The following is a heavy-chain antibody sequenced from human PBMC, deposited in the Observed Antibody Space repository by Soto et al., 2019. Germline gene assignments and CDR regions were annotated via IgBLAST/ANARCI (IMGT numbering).Heavy chain of an antibody. CDR1: GYTFTSYA. Sequence: QVQLVQSGAEVKKPGASVKFSCTASGYTFTSYAISWGRQAPGQGLEWMGWISAYNGNTNYAQKLQGRVTMTTDTSTSTAHMELRSLRSDDTAVYYCARDAPPADYWGQGTLVTVSS. V-gene: IGHV1-18*01. CDR2: ISAYNGNT. J-gene: IGHJ4*02. CDR3: ARDAPPADY.